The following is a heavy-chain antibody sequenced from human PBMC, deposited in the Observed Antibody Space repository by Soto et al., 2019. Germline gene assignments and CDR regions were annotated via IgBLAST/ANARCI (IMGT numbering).Heavy chain of an antibody. D-gene: IGHD2-2*01. J-gene: IGHJ4*02. CDR1: GFTFSSYA. CDR2: ISGSGGST. CDR3: AKGLVPAATYGTDY. V-gene: IGHV3-23*01. Sequence: EVQLLESGGGLVQPGGSLRLSCAASGFTFSSYAMSWVRQAPGKGLEWVSAISGSGGSTYYADSVKGRFTISRDNSKNTLYLQINSLRAEDKAVYYCAKGLVPAATYGTDYWGQGTLVTVSS.